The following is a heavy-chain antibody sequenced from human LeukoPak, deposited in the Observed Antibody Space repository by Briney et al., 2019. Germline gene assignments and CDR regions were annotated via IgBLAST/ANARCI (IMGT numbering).Heavy chain of an antibody. CDR1: GFTFSDYY. CDR3: AVDYYSSSDY. CDR2: ISSSGSTI. Sequence: GGSLRLSCAASGFTFSDYYMSWIRQAPGKGLEWVSNISSSGSTIYYADSVKGRFTISRDNAKKSLYLQINSLRAEDTTVYYCAVDYYSSSDYWGQGTLVTVSS. V-gene: IGHV3-11*01. D-gene: IGHD6-6*01. J-gene: IGHJ4*02.